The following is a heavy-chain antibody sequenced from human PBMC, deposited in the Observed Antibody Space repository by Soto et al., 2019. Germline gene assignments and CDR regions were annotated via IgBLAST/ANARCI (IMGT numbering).Heavy chain of an antibody. J-gene: IGHJ5*02. CDR1: GYTFTSYA. CDR3: ARAPHPPTVTYNWFDP. Sequence: GASVKVSCKASGYTFTSYAMHWVRQAPGQRLEWMGWINAGNGNTKYSQKFQGRVTITRDTSASTAYMELSSLRSEDTAVYYCARAPHPPTVTYNWFDPWGQGTLVTVSS. V-gene: IGHV1-3*01. D-gene: IGHD4-17*01. CDR2: INAGNGNT.